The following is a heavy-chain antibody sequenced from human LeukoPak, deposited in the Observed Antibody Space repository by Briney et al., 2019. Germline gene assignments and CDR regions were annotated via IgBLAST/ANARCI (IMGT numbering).Heavy chain of an antibody. V-gene: IGHV1-2*04. Sequence: ASVKVSCMASGYTFTGYYMHWVRQAPGQGFEWMGWINPNSGGTNYAQKFQGWVTMTRDTSISTAYMELSRLRSDDTAVYYCARAPSRDVVVPAVDRGAFDIWGQGTMVTVSS. J-gene: IGHJ3*02. CDR3: ARAPSRDVVVPAVDRGAFDI. CDR1: GYTFTGYY. D-gene: IGHD2-2*01. CDR2: INPNSGGT.